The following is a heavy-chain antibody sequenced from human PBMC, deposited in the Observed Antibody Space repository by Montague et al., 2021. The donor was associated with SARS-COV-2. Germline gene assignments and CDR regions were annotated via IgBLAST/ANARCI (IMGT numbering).Heavy chain of an antibody. CDR2: IYHSGST. Sequence: SETLSLTCTVSGYSISSGYYWGWIRQPPGKGLEWIGSIYHSGSTYYNPSLKGRVTISVDTSKNQFSLKLLSSVTAADTAVYCCARDRRRWLQLNNWFDPWGQGTLVTVSS. J-gene: IGHJ5*02. CDR1: GYSISSGYY. V-gene: IGHV4-38-2*02. CDR3: ARDRRRWLQLNNWFDP. D-gene: IGHD5-24*01.